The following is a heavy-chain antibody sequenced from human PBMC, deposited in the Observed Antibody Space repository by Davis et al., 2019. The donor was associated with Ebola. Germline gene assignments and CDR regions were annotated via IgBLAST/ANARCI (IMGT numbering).Heavy chain of an antibody. J-gene: IGHJ4*02. Sequence: AASVKVSCKASGYIFIHYYLHWVRQAPGRGLQWMGRINPNTGGADYAQDFQGWVTMTRDTSISTAYMELSRLRSDDTAVYYCARGGYCTGGVCYYFDYWGQGTLVTVSS. CDR2: INPNTGGA. V-gene: IGHV1-2*04. D-gene: IGHD2-8*02. CDR3: ARGGYCTGGVCYYFDY. CDR1: GYIFIHYY.